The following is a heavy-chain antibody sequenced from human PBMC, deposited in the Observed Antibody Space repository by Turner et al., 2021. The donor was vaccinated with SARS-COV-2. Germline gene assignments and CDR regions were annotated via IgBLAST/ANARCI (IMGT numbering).Heavy chain of an antibody. J-gene: IGHJ6*03. CDR1: GFTFSIYG. D-gene: IGHD3-3*01. V-gene: IGHV3-23*01. CDR2: ISGSGGHT. Sequence: EVQLLEFWGGLVQPGGSLRLSCAASGFTFSIYGINWVRQAPGKGLEWVSAISGSGGHTYYADSVKGRFTISRDNSQNTLYLQMNSLRAEDTAVYYCAKRGQVFGVFELPYYYYMDVWGKGTTVIVSS. CDR3: AKRGQVFGVFELPYYYYMDV.